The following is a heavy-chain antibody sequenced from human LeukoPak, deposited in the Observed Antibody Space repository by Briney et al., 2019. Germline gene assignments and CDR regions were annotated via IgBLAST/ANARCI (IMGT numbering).Heavy chain of an antibody. CDR2: ISSSSSYI. CDR1: GFTFGSCS. D-gene: IGHD1-26*01. Sequence: GGSLRLSCAASGFTFGSCSMNWVRQAPGKGLEWVSSISSSSSYIYYADSVKGRFTISRDNAKNSLYLQMNSLRAEDTAVYYCATRRATTWAYYMDVWGKGTTVTVSS. CDR3: ATRRATTWAYYMDV. V-gene: IGHV3-21*01. J-gene: IGHJ6*03.